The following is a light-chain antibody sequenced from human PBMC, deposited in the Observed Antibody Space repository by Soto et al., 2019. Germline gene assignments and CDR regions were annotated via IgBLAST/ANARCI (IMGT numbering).Light chain of an antibody. CDR3: AARDDSLNAVI. CDR2: EVT. Sequence: QSALTQPPSASGSPGQSVTISCTGTSGDIGGYDYVSWYQQHPGKAPKLMIYEVTKRPLGVPDRFSGSKSGNTASLTVSGLQAEDEADYYCAARDDSLNAVIFGGGTKLTVL. J-gene: IGLJ2*01. V-gene: IGLV2-8*01. CDR1: SGDIGGYDY.